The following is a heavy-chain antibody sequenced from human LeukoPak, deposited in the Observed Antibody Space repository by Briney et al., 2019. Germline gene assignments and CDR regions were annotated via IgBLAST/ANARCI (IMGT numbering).Heavy chain of an antibody. D-gene: IGHD3-10*01. J-gene: IGHJ5*02. CDR2: INHSGST. Sequence: SETLSLTCAVYGGFFSGYYRSWIRQPPGKGLEWIGGINHSGSTNYNPSLKSRVTISVDTSKNQFSLKLSSVTAADTAVYYCARTRGITMVRVRGGNWFDPWGQGTLVTVSS. V-gene: IGHV4-34*01. CDR1: GGFFSGYY. CDR3: ARTRGITMVRVRGGNWFDP.